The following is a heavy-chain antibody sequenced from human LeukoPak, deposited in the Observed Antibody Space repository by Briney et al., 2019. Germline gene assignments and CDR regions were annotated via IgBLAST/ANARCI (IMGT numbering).Heavy chain of an antibody. V-gene: IGHV3-23*01. CDR3: AKGGNGYCSNGVCSPRAVAAIDY. CDR1: GFTFSSYA. D-gene: IGHD2-8*01. Sequence: GGSLRLSCAASGFTFSSYAMSWVRQAPGKGPEWVSGISNSGGGVICYADSVKGRFTISRDYSKNTLYLQMFSLRAEDTAVYYCAKGGNGYCSNGVCSPRAVAAIDYWGQGTLVTVSS. J-gene: IGHJ4*02. CDR2: ISNSGGGVI.